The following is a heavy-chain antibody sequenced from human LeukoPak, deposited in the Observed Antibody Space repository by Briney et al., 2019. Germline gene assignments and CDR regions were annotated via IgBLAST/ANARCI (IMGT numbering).Heavy chain of an antibody. J-gene: IGHJ4*02. D-gene: IGHD1-1*01. CDR1: GFTFSSYV. CDR3: ARDLRNWNDGPDY. Sequence: GGALRLSCAASGFTFSSYVMHWVRQAPAKGLEWVAVIWYDGSNKYYADSVKGRFTISRDNSKNTLYLQMNSLRAEDTAVYYCARDLRNWNDGPDYWGQGTLVTVSS. CDR2: IWYDGSNK. V-gene: IGHV3-33*08.